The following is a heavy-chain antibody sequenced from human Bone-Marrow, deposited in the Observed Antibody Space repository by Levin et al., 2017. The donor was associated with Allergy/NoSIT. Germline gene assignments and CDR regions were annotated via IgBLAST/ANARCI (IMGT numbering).Heavy chain of an antibody. Sequence: PGGSLRLSCAASGFTFSSFAMSWVRQAPGKGLEWVSSISGSGGRTNYAASVKGRFTISRDNSNNTLYLSMNSLRLEDTAVYYCAKSWWGDYDWFDPWGQGTLVTVS. V-gene: IGHV3-23*01. J-gene: IGHJ5*02. CDR2: ISGSGGRT. CDR1: GFTFSSFA. CDR3: AKSWWGDYDWFDP. D-gene: IGHD4-17*01.